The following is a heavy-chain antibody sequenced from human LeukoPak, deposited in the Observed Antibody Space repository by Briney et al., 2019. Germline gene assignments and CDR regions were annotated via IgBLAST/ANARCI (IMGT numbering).Heavy chain of an antibody. CDR3: ARDSPLYGDYTRGAFDI. D-gene: IGHD4-17*01. CDR1: GGSISSSNW. V-gene: IGHV4-4*02. CDR2: IYYSGST. Sequence: PSGTLSLTCAVSGGSISSSNWWSWVRQPPGKGLEWIGYIYYSGSTYYNPSLKSRVTISVDTSKNQFSLKLSSVTAADTAVYYCARDSPLYGDYTRGAFDIWGQGTMVTVSS. J-gene: IGHJ3*02.